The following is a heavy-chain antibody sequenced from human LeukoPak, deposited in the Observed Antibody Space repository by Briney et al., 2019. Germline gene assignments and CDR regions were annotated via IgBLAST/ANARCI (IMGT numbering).Heavy chain of an antibody. V-gene: IGHV3-48*01. J-gene: IGHJ4*02. CDR2: ISSSSSTI. D-gene: IGHD3-16*02. CDR3: ARDFLYYDYVWGSYRFAFDY. Sequence: PGGSLRLSCAASGFTFSSYSMNWVRQAPGKGLEWVSYISSSSSTIYYADSVKGRFTISRDNAKNSLCLQMNSLRAEDTAVYYCARDFLYYDYVWGSYRFAFDYWGQGTLVTVSS. CDR1: GFTFSSYS.